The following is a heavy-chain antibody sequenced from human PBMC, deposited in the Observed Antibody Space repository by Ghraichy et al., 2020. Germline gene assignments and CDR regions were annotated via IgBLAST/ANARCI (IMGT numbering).Heavy chain of an antibody. D-gene: IGHD1-26*01. J-gene: IGHJ4*02. CDR2: ARNKANSYTT. V-gene: IGHV3-72*01. CDR1: GFTFSDHY. CDR3: AREPIGIVGAIFDY. Sequence: GGSLRLSCAASGFTFSDHYMDWVRQAPGKGLEWVGRARNKANSYTTESAASVKGRFSISRDVSKNSLYLQMNSLKTEDTAVYYCAREPIGIVGAIFDYWGQGTLVTVSS.